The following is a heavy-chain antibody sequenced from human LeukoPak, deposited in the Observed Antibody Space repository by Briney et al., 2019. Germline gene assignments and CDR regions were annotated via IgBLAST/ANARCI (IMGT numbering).Heavy chain of an antibody. J-gene: IGHJ4*02. CDR3: ARAYFDF. CDR1: GFTFSSSA. V-gene: IGHV3-7*01. CDR2: IKQDGSQK. Sequence: SGGSLRLSCAASGFTFSSSAMSWVRQAPGKGLEWVANIKQDGSQKYYVDSVKGRFTISRDNAKNSLYLQMNSLRAEDTAVYYCARAYFDFWGQGTLVTVSS.